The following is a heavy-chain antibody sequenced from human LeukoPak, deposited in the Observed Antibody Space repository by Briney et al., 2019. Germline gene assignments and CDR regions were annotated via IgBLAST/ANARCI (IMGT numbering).Heavy chain of an antibody. CDR3: ARVSSGYSSGWSMGY. J-gene: IGHJ4*02. V-gene: IGHV3-21*01. CDR2: ISSSSSYI. CDR1: GFTFSSYW. Sequence: GGSLRLSCAASGFTFSSYWMNWVRQAPGKGLEWVSSISSSSSYIYYADSVKGRFTISRDNAKNSLYLQMNSLRAEDTAVYYCARVSSGYSSGWSMGYWGQGTLVTVSS. D-gene: IGHD6-19*01.